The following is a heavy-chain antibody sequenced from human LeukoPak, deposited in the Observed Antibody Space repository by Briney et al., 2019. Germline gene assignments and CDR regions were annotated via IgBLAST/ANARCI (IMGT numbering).Heavy chain of an antibody. D-gene: IGHD3-22*01. CDR3: ARPQKYYSTSGYYLVS. CDR2: INPNSGGT. Sequence: ASVKVSCKASGYIFTGYYIYWVRQAPGQGLEWIEWINPNSGGTDSAQKFQGRVAMTRDTSLSTAYMELTRLTSDDTAVYYCARPQKYYSTSGYYLVSWGQGTLVTVSS. J-gene: IGHJ4*02. V-gene: IGHV1-2*02. CDR1: GYIFTGYY.